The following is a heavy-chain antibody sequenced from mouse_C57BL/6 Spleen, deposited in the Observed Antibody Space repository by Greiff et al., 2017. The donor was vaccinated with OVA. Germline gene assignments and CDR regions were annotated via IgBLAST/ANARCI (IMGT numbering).Heavy chain of an antibody. V-gene: IGHV1-52*01. CDR3: ATIVTTGLFDY. D-gene: IGHD2-12*01. CDR2: IDPSDSET. CDR1: GYTFTSYW. Sequence: VQLQQPGAELVRPGSSVKLSCKASGYTFTSYWMHWVKQRPIQGLEWIGNIDPSDSETHYNQKFKDKATLTVDKSSSTAYMQLSSLTSTDYAVDYCATIVTTGLFDYWGQGTTLTVSS. J-gene: IGHJ2*01.